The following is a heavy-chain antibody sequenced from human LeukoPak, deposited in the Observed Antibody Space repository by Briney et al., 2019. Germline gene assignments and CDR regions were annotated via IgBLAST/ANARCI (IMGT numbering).Heavy chain of an antibody. CDR2: ISYDGSNK. J-gene: IGHJ6*02. Sequence: GGSLRLSCAASGFIFSSYAMHWVRQAPGKGLEWVAVISYDGSNKYYADSVKGRLTISRDNSKNTLYLQMNSLRAEDTAVYYCARERITILYYYGMDVWGQGTTVTVSS. CDR1: GFIFSSYA. V-gene: IGHV3-30-3*01. CDR3: ARERITILYYYGMDV. D-gene: IGHD3-3*01.